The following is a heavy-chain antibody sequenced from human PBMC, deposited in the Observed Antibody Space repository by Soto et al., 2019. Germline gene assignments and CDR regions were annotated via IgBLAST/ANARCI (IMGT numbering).Heavy chain of an antibody. D-gene: IGHD3-10*01. CDR1: GYSFTTYW. CDR3: ARHAVRFGELDAFDI. CDR2: IYPVDSDT. Sequence: EVQLVQSGAEVKKPGESLKISCKGSGYSFTTYWLGLVRQMPGKGLEWMGIIYPVDSDTRYSPSFQGQVTISADKSISTAYLHWSSLKASDTAMYYCARHAVRFGELDAFDIWGQGTMVTVSS. V-gene: IGHV5-51*01. J-gene: IGHJ3*02.